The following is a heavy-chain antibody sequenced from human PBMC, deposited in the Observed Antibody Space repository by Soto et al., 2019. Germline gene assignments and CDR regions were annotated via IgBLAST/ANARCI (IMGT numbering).Heavy chain of an antibody. D-gene: IGHD5-18*01. CDR1: GYTFTSYY. J-gene: IGHJ4*02. V-gene: IGHV1-46*01. CDR2: INPSGGST. Sequence: QVQLVQSGAEVKKPGASVKVSCKASGYTFTSYYMHWVRQAPGQGLEWMGIINPSGGSTSYAQNFQGRVIMSRDTSTSTAYLQLSSLRSEDTAVYSCASASASAMGYWGQGTLVSVSS. CDR3: ASASASAMGY.